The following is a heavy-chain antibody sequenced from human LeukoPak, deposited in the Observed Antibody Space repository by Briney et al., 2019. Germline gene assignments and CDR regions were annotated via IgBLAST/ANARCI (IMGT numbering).Heavy chain of an antibody. Sequence: GESLRLSCAASGFTFSSYWMHWVRQVPGKGLVWVSRISGDGRSTSYADSVKGRFTISRDNAKNTMYLQMNSLRAEDTAVYYCARDTLFCSGGYCYHDIWGQGTMVTVSS. CDR2: ISGDGRST. D-gene: IGHD2-15*01. V-gene: IGHV3-74*01. CDR3: ARDTLFCSGGYCYHDI. CDR1: GFTFSSYW. J-gene: IGHJ3*02.